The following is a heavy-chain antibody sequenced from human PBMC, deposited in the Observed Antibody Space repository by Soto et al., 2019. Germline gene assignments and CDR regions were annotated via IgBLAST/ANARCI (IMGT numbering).Heavy chain of an antibody. CDR2: ISYDGSNK. J-gene: IGHJ4*02. Sequence: PGGSLRLSCAASGFTFSSYGMHWVRQAPGKGLEWVAVISYDGSNKYYADSVKGRFTISRDNSKNTLYLQMNSLRAEDTAVYYCAKDSPAINWGQGTLVTVSS. D-gene: IGHD2-21*01. V-gene: IGHV3-30*18. CDR3: AKDSPAIN. CDR1: GFTFSSYG.